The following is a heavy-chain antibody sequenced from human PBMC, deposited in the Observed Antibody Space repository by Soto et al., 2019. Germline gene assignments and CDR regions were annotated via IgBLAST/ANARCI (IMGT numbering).Heavy chain of an antibody. V-gene: IGHV3-23*01. CDR2: ISNGGGST. D-gene: IGHD5-12*01. J-gene: IGHJ1*01. CDR1: GFTFRNYV. Sequence: EVQLWESGGGLVQPGGSLRLSCAASGFTFRNYVMSWVRQAPGKGLEWVSTISNGGGSTYYADSVKGRFTISRDNDKNTVYLQMNSLRAEDTAAYYCAKDSGYGVGYFQQWGQGTLVGVSS. CDR3: AKDSGYGVGYFQQ.